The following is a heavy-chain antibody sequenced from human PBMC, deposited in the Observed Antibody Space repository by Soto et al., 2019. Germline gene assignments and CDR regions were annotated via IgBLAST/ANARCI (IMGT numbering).Heavy chain of an antibody. Sequence: ASVKVSCKASGYTFTSYYMHWVRQAPGQGLEWMGIINPSGGSTSYAQKFQGRVTMTRDTSTSTVYMELSSLRSEDTAVYYCAREGVGDSGYNYFDYWGQGTLVTVSS. CDR1: GYTFTSYY. V-gene: IGHV1-46*03. J-gene: IGHJ4*02. CDR2: INPSGGST. CDR3: AREGVGDSGYNYFDY. D-gene: IGHD5-12*01.